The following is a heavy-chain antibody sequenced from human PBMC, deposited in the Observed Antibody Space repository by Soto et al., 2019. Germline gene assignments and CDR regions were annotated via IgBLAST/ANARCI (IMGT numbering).Heavy chain of an antibody. V-gene: IGHV5-51*01. CDR1: GDSFTSYW. CDR3: ARRGYCSGGGCFSAAFDF. CDR2: IYPGDSDT. Sequence: VESLKISCSGSGDSFTSYWIGWVRQMPWKGLEWMGIIYPGDSDTRYSPSFEGQVTISADKSISTAYLQWSSLKASDTAMYYCARRGYCSGGGCFSAAFDFWGQGTMVTVSS. J-gene: IGHJ3*01. D-gene: IGHD2-15*01.